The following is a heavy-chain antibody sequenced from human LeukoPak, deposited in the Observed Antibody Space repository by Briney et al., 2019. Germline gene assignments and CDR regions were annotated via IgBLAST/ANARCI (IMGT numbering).Heavy chain of an antibody. V-gene: IGHV3-74*01. Sequence: PGGSLRLSCAASGFTFSSYWMHWVRQTPGKGLVWVSRINSDGRSTDYADSVKGGFTISRDNAKNTLYMQMNSLRAEDTAVYYCARDPQDDFWSGRGFDPWGQGTLVTVSS. D-gene: IGHD3-3*01. J-gene: IGHJ5*02. CDR1: GFTFSSYW. CDR2: INSDGRST. CDR3: ARDPQDDFWSGRGFDP.